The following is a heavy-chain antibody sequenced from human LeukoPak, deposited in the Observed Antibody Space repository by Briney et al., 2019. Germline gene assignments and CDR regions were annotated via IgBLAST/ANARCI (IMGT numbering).Heavy chain of an antibody. CDR3: AKVAEMGTILGKFDN. CDR1: GFTFSSYA. CDR2: ISGNGGRT. Sequence: GGSLRLSCAASGFTFSSYAMSWVRQAPGKGLEWVSAISGNGGRTYYGDSVKGRFTISRDNSKNRLYLQMNSLRAEDTAVFYCAKVAEMGTILGKFDNWGQGTLVTVSS. D-gene: IGHD5-24*01. J-gene: IGHJ4*02. V-gene: IGHV3-23*01.